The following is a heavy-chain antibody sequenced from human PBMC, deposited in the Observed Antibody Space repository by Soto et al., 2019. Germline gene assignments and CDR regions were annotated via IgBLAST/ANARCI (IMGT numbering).Heavy chain of an antibody. V-gene: IGHV3-30*03. J-gene: IGHJ4*02. D-gene: IGHD3-3*01. CDR3: ASTWSGYYYFDS. CDR2: ISYDGNNR. CDR1: GFTFSSYG. Sequence: LRLSCAASGFTFSSYGMHWVRQAPGKGLEWVAVISYDGNNRYYGDSVKGRFTISRDNSKNTVYLQMNSLRVEDTAVYYCASTWSGYYYFDSWGQGTLVTVSS.